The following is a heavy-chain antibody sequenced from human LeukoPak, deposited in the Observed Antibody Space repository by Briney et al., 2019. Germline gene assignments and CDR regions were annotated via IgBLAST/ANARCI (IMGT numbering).Heavy chain of an antibody. CDR2: INPSGGST. CDR1: GYTFTSYY. CDR3: AREVVVITQYYYYYYMDV. V-gene: IGHV1-46*01. Sequence: ASVKVSCKASGYTFTSYYMHWVRQAPGQGLEWMGIINPSGGSTSYAQKFQGRVTMTRDTSTSTVYMELSSLRSDDTAVYYCAREVVVITQYYYYYYMDVWGKGTTVTISS. J-gene: IGHJ6*03. D-gene: IGHD3-22*01.